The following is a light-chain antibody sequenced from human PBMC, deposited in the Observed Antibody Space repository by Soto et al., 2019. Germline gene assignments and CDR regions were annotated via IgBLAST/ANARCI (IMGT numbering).Light chain of an antibody. CDR1: QSVTSGS. CDR3: YQYRASSPSWT. Sequence: EIVLTQSPGTLSLSPGERATLSCRSSQSVTSGSLGCYLQKPGQPPRLLISGASNRAPGIPDSFSGSGSGADFTLTVSRLEPEDFGLYYCYQYRASSPSWTFGQGTKVEIK. J-gene: IGKJ1*01. CDR2: GAS. V-gene: IGKV3-20*01.